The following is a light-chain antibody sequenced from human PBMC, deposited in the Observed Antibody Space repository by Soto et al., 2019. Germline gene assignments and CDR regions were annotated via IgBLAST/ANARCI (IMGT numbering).Light chain of an antibody. CDR3: QHYGSYALT. Sequence: LELRSSPATVTVSTSEIATPSKRASQSVDSNLAWYQQKPGQAPRLLIYGASSRATGIPDRFSGSGSGTEFTLTISSREPEDFAVYYCQHYGSYALTFGGGTKVDIK. V-gene: IGKV3-20*01. J-gene: IGKJ4*01. CDR2: GAS. CDR1: QSVDSN.